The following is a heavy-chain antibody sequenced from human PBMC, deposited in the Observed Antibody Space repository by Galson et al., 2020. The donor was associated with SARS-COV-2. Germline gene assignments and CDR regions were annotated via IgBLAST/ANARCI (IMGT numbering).Heavy chain of an antibody. CDR2: IYTSGST. J-gene: IGHJ4*02. CDR3: ARDGGWPRELLSFDY. V-gene: IGHV4-4*07. D-gene: IGHD1-26*01. Sequence: SETLSLTCTVSGGSISSYYWSWIRQPAGKGLEWIGRIYTSGSTNYNPSLKSRVTMSVDTSKNQFSLKLSSVTAADTAVYYCARDGGWPRELLSFDYWGQGTLVTVSS. CDR1: GGSISSYY.